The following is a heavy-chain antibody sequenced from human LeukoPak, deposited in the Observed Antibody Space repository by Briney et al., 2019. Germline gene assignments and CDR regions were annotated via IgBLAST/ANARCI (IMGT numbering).Heavy chain of an antibody. D-gene: IGHD3-3*02. CDR1: GVSVSSNY. J-gene: IGHJ4*02. CDR3: ANVHFWSGYYGGFDY. Sequence: GGSLRLSCAASGVSVSSNYMSWVRQAPGKGLEWVSVIYTGGSTYYADSVKGRFTISRDNSKNTLYLQMNSLRAEDTAVYYCANVHFWSGYYGGFDYWGQGTLVTVS. V-gene: IGHV3-53*05. CDR2: IYTGGST.